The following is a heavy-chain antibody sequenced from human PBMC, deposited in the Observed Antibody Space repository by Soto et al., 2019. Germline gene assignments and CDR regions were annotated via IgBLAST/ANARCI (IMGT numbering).Heavy chain of an antibody. D-gene: IGHD2-2*01. Sequence: HPGGSLRLSCAASGFTFSSYAMHWVRQAPGKGLEWVAVISYDGSNKYYADSVKGRFTISRDNSKNTLYLQMNSLRAEDTAVYYCASTAVDVWGQGTTVTVS. CDR3: ASTAVDV. J-gene: IGHJ6*02. CDR2: ISYDGSNK. CDR1: GFTFSSYA. V-gene: IGHV3-30-3*01.